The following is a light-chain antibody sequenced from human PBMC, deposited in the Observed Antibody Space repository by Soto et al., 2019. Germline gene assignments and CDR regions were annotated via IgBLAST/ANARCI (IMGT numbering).Light chain of an antibody. Sequence: QSVLTQPPSVSGAPGQRVTISCTGSSSNIGAGYDVHWYQQLPGTAPKLLIYGNSNRPSGVPYRFSGSKSGTSASLAITGLLAADEADYYCQSYDSSLSACVFGGGTKLTVL. J-gene: IGLJ3*02. CDR2: GNS. CDR3: QSYDSSLSACV. CDR1: SSNIGAGYD. V-gene: IGLV1-40*01.